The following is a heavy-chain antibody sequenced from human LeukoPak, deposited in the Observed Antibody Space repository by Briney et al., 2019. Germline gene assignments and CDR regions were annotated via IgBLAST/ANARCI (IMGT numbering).Heavy chain of an antibody. D-gene: IGHD5-24*01. Sequence: SQTLSLTCTVSGGSISSGSYYWSWIRQPAGKGLEWIGRIYTSGSTNYNPSLKSRVTISVDTSKNQFSLKLSSVTAADTAVYYCARGERDGYREYFDYWGQGTLVTASS. CDR3: ARGERDGYREYFDY. V-gene: IGHV4-61*02. CDR1: GGSISSGSYY. J-gene: IGHJ4*02. CDR2: IYTSGST.